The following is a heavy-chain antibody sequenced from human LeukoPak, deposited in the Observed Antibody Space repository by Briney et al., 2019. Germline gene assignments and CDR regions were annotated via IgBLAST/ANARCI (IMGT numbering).Heavy chain of an antibody. CDR2: INPNSGGT. CDR3: ARSWDAYNWFDP. V-gene: IGHV1-2*04. J-gene: IGHJ5*02. CDR1: GYTFTGYY. D-gene: IGHD1-26*01. Sequence: ASVKVSCKTSGYTFTGYYIHWVRQAPGQGLEWMGWINPNSGGTNYAQKFQGWVTMTRDTSINTAYMELRRLKSDDTAVYYCARSWDAYNWFDPWGQGTLVTVSS.